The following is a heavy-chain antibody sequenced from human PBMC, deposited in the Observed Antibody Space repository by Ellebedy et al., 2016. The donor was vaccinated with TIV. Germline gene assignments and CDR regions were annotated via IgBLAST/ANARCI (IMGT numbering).Heavy chain of an antibody. Sequence: SVKVSXXTSGFTFTTYGFSWVRQAPGQGLAWMGGIIPIFNTPNYAQTFQGRVTITADESTSTAHMELSSLKSEDTAVYYCAKALSYMVVGGAFDIWGQGTKVTVSS. CDR2: IIPIFNTP. V-gene: IGHV1-69*13. D-gene: IGHD2-21*01. CDR1: GFTFTTYG. CDR3: AKALSYMVVGGAFDI. J-gene: IGHJ3*02.